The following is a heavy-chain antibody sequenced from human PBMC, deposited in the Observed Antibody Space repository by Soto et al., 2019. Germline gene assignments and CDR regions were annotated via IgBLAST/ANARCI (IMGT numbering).Heavy chain of an antibody. CDR1: GGSISSYD. CDR2: IYYSGST. CDR3: ARIKRFLEWLAIDP. J-gene: IGHJ5*02. V-gene: IGHV4-59*01. D-gene: IGHD3-3*01. Sequence: PSETLSLTCTVSGGSISSYDWSWIRQPPGKGLEWIGYIYYSGSTNYNPSLKSRVTISVDTSKNQFSLKLSSVTAADTAVYYCARIKRFLEWLAIDPWGQGTLVTVSS.